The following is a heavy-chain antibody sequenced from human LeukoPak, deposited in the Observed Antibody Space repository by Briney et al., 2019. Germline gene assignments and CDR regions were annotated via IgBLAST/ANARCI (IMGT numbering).Heavy chain of an antibody. CDR2: IYYSGST. J-gene: IGHJ4*02. Sequence: SETLSLTCTVSGGSISSGDYYWSWIRQPPGKGLEWIGYIYYSGSTYYNPSLKSRVTISVDTSKNQFSLKLSSVTAADTAVYYCARDAWFGEQGIDYWGQGTLVTVSS. V-gene: IGHV4-30-4*01. CDR3: ARDAWFGEQGIDY. D-gene: IGHD3-10*01. CDR1: GGSISSGDYY.